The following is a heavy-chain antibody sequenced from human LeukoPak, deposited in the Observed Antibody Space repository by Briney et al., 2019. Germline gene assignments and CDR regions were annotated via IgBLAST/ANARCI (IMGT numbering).Heavy chain of an antibody. V-gene: IGHV3-49*04. D-gene: IGHD3-10*01. CDR1: GFKFGDHA. CDR3: ARGGENYYGSGSQDY. Sequence: GGSLRLSCTASGFKFGDHAMTWVRQAPGKGLEWVGFIRSKTYAGTTEFAASVRGRFTISRDDSKSTAFLQMNSLRGEDTAVYYCARGGENYYGSGSQDYWGQGSLVTVSS. J-gene: IGHJ4*02. CDR2: IRSKTYAGTT.